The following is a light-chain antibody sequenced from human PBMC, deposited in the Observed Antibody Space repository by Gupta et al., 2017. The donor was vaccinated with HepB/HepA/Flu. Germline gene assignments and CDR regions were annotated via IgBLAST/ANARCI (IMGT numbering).Light chain of an antibody. V-gene: IGLV2-14*01. J-gene: IGLJ2*01. CDR2: DVS. CDR3: TSYTSSSTLI. CDR1: SSDVGGYNY. Sequence: QSALTQPAYVSGSPGQSITLSCTGSSSDVGGYNYVSWYQQHPGKAPKLMIYDVSNRPSGVSNRFSGSKSGNTASLTISGLQDEDEADYYCTSYTSSSTLIFGGGTKLTVL.